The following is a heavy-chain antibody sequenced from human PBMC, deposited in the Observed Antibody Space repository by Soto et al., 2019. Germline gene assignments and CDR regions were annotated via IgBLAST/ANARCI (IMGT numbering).Heavy chain of an antibody. J-gene: IGHJ4*02. CDR2: ISGSGGGT. V-gene: IGHV3-23*01. Sequence: GGSLRLSCAASGFTFSSYAMSWVRQAPGKGLEWVSAISGSGGGTYYADSVKGRFTISRDNSKNTLYLQMNSLRAEDTAVYYCAKSLHDLTPYYYDSSGYYYDYWGQGTLVTVSS. CDR3: AKSLHDLTPYYYDSSGYYYDY. CDR1: GFTFSSYA. D-gene: IGHD3-22*01.